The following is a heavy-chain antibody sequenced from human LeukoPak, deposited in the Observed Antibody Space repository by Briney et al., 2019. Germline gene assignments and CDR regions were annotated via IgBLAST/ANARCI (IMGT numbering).Heavy chain of an antibody. CDR1: GFTVTNNY. V-gene: IGHV3-53*01. CDR3: ARGTTVVTPGC. CDR2: IYSGGST. D-gene: IGHD4-23*01. J-gene: IGHJ4*02. Sequence: GGSLRLSCAASGFTVTNNYMSWVRQAPGKGLEWVSVIYSGGSTYYADSVKGRFTISRDTSKNTLFLQMNSLRAEDTAVYYCARGTTVVTPGCWGQGTLVTVSS.